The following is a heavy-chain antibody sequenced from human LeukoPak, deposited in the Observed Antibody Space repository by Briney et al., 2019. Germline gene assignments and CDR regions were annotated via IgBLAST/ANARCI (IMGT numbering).Heavy chain of an antibody. D-gene: IGHD3-3*01. CDR3: TRAPRGGYYFDY. CDR2: FYSGFTT. CDR1: GFTFSSYW. J-gene: IGHJ4*02. Sequence: GGSLRLSCVASGFTFSSYWMHWVRQAPGKGLEWVSVFYSGFTTSYAASVKDRFTISRDTFRNTLYLQMNSLRAEDTAIYYCTRAPRGGYYFDYWGQGTLVTVSS. V-gene: IGHV3-66*01.